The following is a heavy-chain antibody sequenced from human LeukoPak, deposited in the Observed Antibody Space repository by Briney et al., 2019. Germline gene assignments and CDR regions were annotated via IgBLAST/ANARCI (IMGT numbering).Heavy chain of an antibody. CDR3: AKDRCSSTSCSHGFDY. D-gene: IGHD2-2*01. Sequence: PGRSLRLSCAASEFTFSSYGMHWVRQAPGKGLEWVAVIWYDGSNKYYADSVKGRFTISRDNSKNTLYLQMNSLRAEDTAVYYCAKDRCSSTSCSHGFDYWGQGTLVTVSS. CDR2: IWYDGSNK. J-gene: IGHJ4*02. CDR1: EFTFSSYG. V-gene: IGHV3-33*06.